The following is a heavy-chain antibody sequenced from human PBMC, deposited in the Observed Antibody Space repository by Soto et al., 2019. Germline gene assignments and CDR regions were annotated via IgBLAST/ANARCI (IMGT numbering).Heavy chain of an antibody. D-gene: IGHD5-18*01. CDR2: IYWDDDK. Sequence: QITLKESGPTRMKPTQTLALTCTFSGFSLTTSGVGVGWIRKTPGKALEWLAVIYWDDDKRYNPSLKNRLTITKDTSKNQVVLIMADMDPVDTATYFCAHRGYMYGNWDHGYFDYWGQGTLVTVSS. CDR1: GFSLTTSGVG. V-gene: IGHV2-5*02. CDR3: AHRGYMYGNWDHGYFDY. J-gene: IGHJ4*02.